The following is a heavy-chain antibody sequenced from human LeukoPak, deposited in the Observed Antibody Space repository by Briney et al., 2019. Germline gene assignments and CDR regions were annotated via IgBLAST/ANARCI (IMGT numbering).Heavy chain of an antibody. J-gene: IGHJ4*02. CDR2: VYHSGTT. CDR1: GYSISSAYY. D-gene: IGHD5-12*01. V-gene: IGHV4-38-2*01. Sequence: PSETLSLTCAVSGYSISSAYYWGWIRQPPGEGLEWIGSVYHSGTTYYSPSLKSRVTISVDTSKNQFSLRLSSVTAADTAVYYCARGYAFDYWGQGTLVTVSS. CDR3: ARGYAFDY.